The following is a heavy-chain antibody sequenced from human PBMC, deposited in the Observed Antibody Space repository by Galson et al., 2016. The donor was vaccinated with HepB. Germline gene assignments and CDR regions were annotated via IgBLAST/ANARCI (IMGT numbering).Heavy chain of an antibody. V-gene: IGHV4-34*01. Sequence: SETLFLTCAVYGGSFSEYHWNWIRQPPGKGLEWIGEINHSGSTNYNPSLKSRVSISTATSKNQFSLKLTAVTAADTAVYYCARGEQNSSAWELDFWGRGTLVTVSS. CDR2: INHSGST. J-gene: IGHJ4*02. D-gene: IGHD6-19*01. CDR1: GGSFSEYH. CDR3: ARGEQNSSAWELDF.